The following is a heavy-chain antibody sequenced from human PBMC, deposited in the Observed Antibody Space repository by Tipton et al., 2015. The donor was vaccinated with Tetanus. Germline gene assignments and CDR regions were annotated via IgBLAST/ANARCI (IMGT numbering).Heavy chain of an antibody. Sequence: SLRLSCAASGFTFSSYGMHWVRQAPGKGLEWVAVIWYDGSNKYYADSVKGRFTISRDNSKNTLYLQMNSLRAEDTAVYYCARAFYDYVWGSYRSYFDYWGQGTLVTVSS. CDR2: IWYDGSNK. CDR3: ARAFYDYVWGSYRSYFDY. J-gene: IGHJ4*02. V-gene: IGHV3-33*01. CDR1: GFTFSSYG. D-gene: IGHD3-16*02.